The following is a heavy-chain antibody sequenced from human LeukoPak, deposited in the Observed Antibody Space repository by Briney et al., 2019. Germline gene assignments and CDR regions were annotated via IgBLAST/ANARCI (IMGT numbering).Heavy chain of an antibody. CDR2: IIPILGIA. CDR3: ARDLGGSYSHAYYFDY. Sequence: SVKVSCKASGGTFSSYAISWVRQAPGQGLEWMGRIIPILGIANYAQKFQGRVTITADKSTSTAYMELSSLRSEDTAVYYCARDLGGSYSHAYYFDYWGQGTLVTVSS. V-gene: IGHV1-69*04. D-gene: IGHD1-26*01. J-gene: IGHJ4*02. CDR1: GGTFSSYA.